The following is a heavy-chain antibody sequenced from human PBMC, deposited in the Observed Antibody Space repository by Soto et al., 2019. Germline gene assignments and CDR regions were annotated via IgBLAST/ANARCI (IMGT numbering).Heavy chain of an antibody. D-gene: IGHD1-26*01. CDR2: IYHSGST. CDR1: GGSISISNW. CDR3: ATMSGQLNLLHPTFDI. V-gene: IGHV4-4*02. Sequence: VQLQESGPGLVKPSGTLSLTCAVFGGSISISNWWSWVRQTPGKGLEWIGEIYHSGSTNYNPYLKRRVTISVDKSMNQFSLNLSSVTAADTAGYYCATMSGQLNLLHPTFDIWGQGTMVTVSS. J-gene: IGHJ3*02.